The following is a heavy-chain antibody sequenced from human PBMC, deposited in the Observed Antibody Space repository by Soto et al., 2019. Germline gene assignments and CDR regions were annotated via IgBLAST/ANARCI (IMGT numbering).Heavy chain of an antibody. V-gene: IGHV1-18*01. CDR1: GYTFTSYG. Sequence: ASVKVSCKASGYTFTSYGISWVRQAPGQGLEWMGWINAYNGNTNYAQNLQGRLTTTTDTSTSTAYMELRSLRSDDTAVYYCARYVEYSGYESDYWGQGTLVTVSS. D-gene: IGHD5-12*01. CDR2: INAYNGNT. J-gene: IGHJ4*02. CDR3: ARYVEYSGYESDY.